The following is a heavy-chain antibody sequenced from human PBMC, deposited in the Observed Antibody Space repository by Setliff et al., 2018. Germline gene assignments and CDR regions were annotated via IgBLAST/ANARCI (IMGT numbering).Heavy chain of an antibody. J-gene: IGHJ5*02. CDR1: GYSFPSYG. CDR2: INPRTGVT. CDR3: VREGLSFGPGCCPNWLDP. V-gene: IGHV1-2*02. Sequence: VASVKVSCKASGYSFPSYGISWVRQAPGQGLEWLGWINPRTGVTNYARKFQGRVTLTRDTSITTVYMELSTLTSDDTAVYYCVREGLSFGPGCCPNWLDPWGQGTLVTVSS. D-gene: IGHD3-3*01.